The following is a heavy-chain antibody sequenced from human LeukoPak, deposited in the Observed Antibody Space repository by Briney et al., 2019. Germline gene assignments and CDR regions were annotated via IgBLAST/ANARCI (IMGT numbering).Heavy chain of an antibody. D-gene: IGHD3-9*01. CDR3: ARGRYYDILTGYSPFDY. CDR2: ISSSGSTI. V-gene: IGHV3-48*04. J-gene: IGHJ4*02. Sequence: GGSLRLSCAASGFTFTTYWLGWVRQAPGKGLEWVSYISSSGSTIYYADSVKGRFTISRDNAKISLYLQMNSLRAEDTAVYYCARGRYYDILTGYSPFDYWGQGTLVTVSS. CDR1: GFTFTTYW.